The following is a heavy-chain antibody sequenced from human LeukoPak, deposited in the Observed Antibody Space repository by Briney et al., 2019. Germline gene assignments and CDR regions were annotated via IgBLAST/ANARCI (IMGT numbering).Heavy chain of an antibody. V-gene: IGHV1-2*04. D-gene: IGHD6-19*01. CDR1: GYTFTGYY. J-gene: IGHJ4*02. Sequence: ASVKVSCKASGYTFTGYYMHWVRQAPGQGLEWIGWINPNSGGTNYAQKFQGWVTMTRDTSISTAYMELSRLRSDDTAVYYCARGRGSGWYSDYWGQGTLVTVSS. CDR2: INPNSGGT. CDR3: ARGRGSGWYSDY.